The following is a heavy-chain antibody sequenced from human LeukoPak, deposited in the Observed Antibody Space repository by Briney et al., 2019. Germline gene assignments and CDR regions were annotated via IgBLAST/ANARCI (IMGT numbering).Heavy chain of an antibody. D-gene: IGHD4-23*01. CDR1: GASISSYY. CDR2: IYYSGST. V-gene: IGHV4-59*01. Sequence: SETLSLTCTVSGASISSYYWSWIRQPPGKGLECIGYIYYSGSTNYNPSLKSRVTISVDTSKNQFSLKLTSVTPADTAVYYCARGSGGYYFDYWGQGTLVTVSS. CDR3: ARGSGGYYFDY. J-gene: IGHJ4*02.